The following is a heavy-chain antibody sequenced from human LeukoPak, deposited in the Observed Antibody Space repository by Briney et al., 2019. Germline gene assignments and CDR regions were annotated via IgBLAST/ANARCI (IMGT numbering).Heavy chain of an antibody. J-gene: IGHJ6*02. V-gene: IGHV3-48*02. CDR2: ISSSSRTI. CDR3: ARDHRNWNDPRVVDV. D-gene: IGHD1-1*01. CDR1: GFSFSSYS. Sequence: QPGGSLRLSCEASGFSFSSYSMNWVRQAPGKGLEWVSYISSSSRTIYYADSVKGRITISRDNAKNSLYLQMNSLRDEDTAVYYCARDHRNWNDPRVVDVWGQGTTVTVSS.